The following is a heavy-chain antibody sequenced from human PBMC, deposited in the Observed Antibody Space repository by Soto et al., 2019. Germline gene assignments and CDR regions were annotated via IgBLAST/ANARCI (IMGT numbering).Heavy chain of an antibody. V-gene: IGHV3-30*18. Sequence: QVQLVESGGGVVQPWRSLRLSCAASGFTFSNSFMHWVRQAPGRGLEWVAAISYDGSNTYYANSVKGRFTISRDNSRDTLYLQVISLRIEDTAMYYCAKDTPLKEFDCWGQGTLVTVSS. J-gene: IGHJ4*02. CDR1: GFTFSNSF. CDR2: ISYDGSNT. CDR3: AKDTPLKEFDC.